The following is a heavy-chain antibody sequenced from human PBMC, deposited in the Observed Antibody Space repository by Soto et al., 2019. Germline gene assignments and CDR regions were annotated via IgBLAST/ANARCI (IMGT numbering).Heavy chain of an antibody. CDR3: ARDSVFLTAYYAIPNYYYYMDV. CDR2: MNPNSGNT. Sequence: GASVKVSCKASGYTFTSYDINWVRQATGQGLEWMGWMNPNSGNTGYAQKFQGRVTMTRNTSISTAYMELSSLRSEDTAVYYCARDSVFLTAYYAIPNYYYYMDVWGKGTTVTVSS. CDR1: GYTFTSYD. V-gene: IGHV1-8*01. D-gene: IGHD3-9*01. J-gene: IGHJ6*03.